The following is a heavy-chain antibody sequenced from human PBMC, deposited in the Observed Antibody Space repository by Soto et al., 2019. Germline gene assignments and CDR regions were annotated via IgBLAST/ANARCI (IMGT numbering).Heavy chain of an antibody. D-gene: IGHD5-18*01. CDR3: MTVETTMTEGRYFGY. V-gene: IGHV3-64D*06. CDR1: GFPFSNSV. J-gene: IGHJ4*02. Sequence: WGSLRLSCSASGFPFSNSVMHWVRQAPWRGLEDLSAISSNGVSTYYADSVKGRFTISRDNSKNKLYLQLSSLRPEDTAIYYCMTVETTMTEGRYFGYWGQGTLVTVSS. CDR2: ISSNGVST.